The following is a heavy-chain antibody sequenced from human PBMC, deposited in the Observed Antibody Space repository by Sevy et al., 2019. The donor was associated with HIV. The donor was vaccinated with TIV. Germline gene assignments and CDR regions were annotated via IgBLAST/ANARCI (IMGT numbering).Heavy chain of an antibody. J-gene: IGHJ4*02. CDR1: GFTFGDYA. V-gene: IGHV3-49*04. CDR3: TRSGYFFDY. CDR2: IRSKAYGGTT. Sequence: GGSLSLSCTASGFTFGDYAMSWVRQAPGKGLEWVVFIRSKAYGGTTEYAASVKGRFTISRDDSKSIAYLQMNSLKTEDTAVYYCTRSGYFFDYWGQGTLVTVSS. D-gene: IGHD3-3*01.